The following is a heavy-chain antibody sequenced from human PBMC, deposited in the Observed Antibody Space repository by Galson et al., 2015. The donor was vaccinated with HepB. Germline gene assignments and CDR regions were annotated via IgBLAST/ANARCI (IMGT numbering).Heavy chain of an antibody. CDR2: ITWNSVSK. CDR1: GFTFDDHA. CDR3: AKSYGDRTFDY. J-gene: IGHJ4*02. D-gene: IGHD4-17*01. V-gene: IGHV3-9*01. Sequence: LRLSCAASGFTFDDHAMHWVRQAPGKGLEWVSGITWNSVSKDYAYSVKGRFTISRDNAKNSLYLQMNSLRAEDTALYYCAKSYGDRTFDYWGQGTLVTVSS.